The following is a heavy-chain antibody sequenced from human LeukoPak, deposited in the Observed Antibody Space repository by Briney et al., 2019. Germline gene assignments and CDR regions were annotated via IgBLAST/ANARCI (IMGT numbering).Heavy chain of an antibody. CDR1: GFTFSSYA. J-gene: IGHJ4*02. D-gene: IGHD2-15*01. CDR3: AKDRSVVVAAGDY. Sequence: LXLSCAASGFTFSSYAMSWVRQAPGMGLEWVSDISGSGGSTYYADSVKGRFTISGDNSKNTLYLQMNSLRAEDTAVYYCAKDRSVVVAAGDYWGQGTLVTVSS. V-gene: IGHV3-23*01. CDR2: ISGSGGST.